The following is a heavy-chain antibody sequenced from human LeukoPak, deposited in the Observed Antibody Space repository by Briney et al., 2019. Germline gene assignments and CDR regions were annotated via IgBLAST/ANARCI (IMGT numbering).Heavy chain of an antibody. V-gene: IGHV3-30*18. CDR2: ISYDGSNK. Sequence: PGGSLRLSCAASGFTFSSYGMHWVRQAPGKGLEWVAVISYDGSNKYYADSVKGRFTISRDNSKNTLYLQMNSLRAEDTAVYYCAKVHTGGSGSYYPEPFDYWGQGTLVTVSS. CDR1: GFTFSSYG. J-gene: IGHJ4*02. CDR3: AKVHTGGSGSYYPEPFDY. D-gene: IGHD3-10*01.